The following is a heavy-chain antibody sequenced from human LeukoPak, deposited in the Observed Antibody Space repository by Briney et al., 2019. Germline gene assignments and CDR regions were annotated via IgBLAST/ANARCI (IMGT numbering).Heavy chain of an antibody. Sequence: RGSLRLSCAASGFTFSSYEMNWVRQAPGKGLEWVSYISRSGSTIYQAGSVKGRVTISRDNANSSLYLRMNSLRAEDTAVYYCTRDYYDSTGQFYFASWGQGTLVTVSS. CDR3: TRDYYDSTGQFYFAS. D-gene: IGHD3-22*01. CDR2: ISRSGSTI. CDR1: GFTFSSYE. J-gene: IGHJ4*02. V-gene: IGHV3-48*03.